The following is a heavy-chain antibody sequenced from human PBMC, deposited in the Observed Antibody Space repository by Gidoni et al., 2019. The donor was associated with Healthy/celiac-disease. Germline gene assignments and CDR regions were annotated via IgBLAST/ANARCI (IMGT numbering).Heavy chain of an antibody. D-gene: IGHD3-3*01. J-gene: IGHJ6*02. CDR3: TRTPLRFLEWLDYYGMDV. CDR2: IKSKTDGGTT. CDR1: GFTFSNAW. V-gene: IGHV3-15*07. Sequence: EVQLVESGGGLVKPGGSLRLSCAASGFTFSNAWMNWVRQAPGKGLEWVGRIKSKTDGGTTDYAAPVKGRFTISRDDSKNTLYLQMNSLKTEDTAVYYCTRTPLRFLEWLDYYGMDVWGQGTTVTVSS.